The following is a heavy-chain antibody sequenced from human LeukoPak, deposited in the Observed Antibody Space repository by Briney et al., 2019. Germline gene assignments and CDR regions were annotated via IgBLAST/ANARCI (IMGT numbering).Heavy chain of an antibody. D-gene: IGHD1-1*01. J-gene: IGHJ4*02. V-gene: IGHV3-21*01. CDR1: GFSFGSYS. CDR3: ARGPKYIASTGPHYFDY. Sequence: PGGSLRLSCATGGFSFGSYSINWGRQAPGKWLASVSSISHGSSYIYYADSVKGRFTIARDNAENSLYLQMNSLRAEDTAVYYCARGPKYIASTGPHYFDYWGQGTLVTVSS. CDR2: ISHGSSYI.